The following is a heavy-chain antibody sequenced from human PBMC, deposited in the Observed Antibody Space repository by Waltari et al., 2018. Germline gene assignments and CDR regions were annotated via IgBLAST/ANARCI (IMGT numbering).Heavy chain of an antibody. CDR3: ARGGGYSYGFNWFDP. V-gene: IGHV4-59*01. CDR1: GGSISSYY. CDR2: IYYSGST. Sequence: QVQLQESGPGLVKPSETLSLTCTVSGGSISSYYWSWIRQPPGKGLEWIGDIYYSGSTNYNPSLKSRVTISVDTSKNQFSLKLSSVTAADTAVYYCARGGGYSYGFNWFDPWGQGTLVTVSS. J-gene: IGHJ5*02. D-gene: IGHD5-18*01.